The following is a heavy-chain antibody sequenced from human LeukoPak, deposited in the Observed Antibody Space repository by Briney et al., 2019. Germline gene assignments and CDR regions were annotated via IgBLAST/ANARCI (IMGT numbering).Heavy chain of an antibody. CDR3: ARGSSRGYRPLDY. J-gene: IGHJ4*02. V-gene: IGHV4-39*07. CDR1: GGSISSSSYY. Sequence: PSETLSLTCTVSGGSISSSSYYWGWIRQPPGKGLEWIGEINHSGSTNYNPSLKSRVTISVDTSKNQFSLKLSSVTAADTAVYYCARGSSRGYRPLDYWGQGTLVTVSS. CDR2: INHSGST. D-gene: IGHD3-16*02.